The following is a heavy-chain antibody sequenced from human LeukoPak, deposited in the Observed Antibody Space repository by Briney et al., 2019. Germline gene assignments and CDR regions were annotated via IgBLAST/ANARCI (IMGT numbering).Heavy chain of an antibody. D-gene: IGHD4-4*01. V-gene: IGHV3-33*01. CDR2: IWYDGSNK. Sequence: GGSLRLSCAASGFTFSSYGMHWVRQAPGKGLEWVAVIWYDGSNKYYADSVKGRFTISRDNSKNTLYLQMNSLRAEDTAVYYCARDGTTVTTGGWFDPWGQGTLVTVSS. CDR3: ARDGTTVTTGGWFDP. CDR1: GFTFSSYG. J-gene: IGHJ5*02.